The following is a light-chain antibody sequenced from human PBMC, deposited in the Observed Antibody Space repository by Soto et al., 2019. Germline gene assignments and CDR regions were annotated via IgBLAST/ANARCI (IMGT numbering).Light chain of an antibody. J-gene: IGKJ3*01. CDR2: DAS. Sequence: EIVLTQSPATLSLSPGERATLSCGASQSVRSSYVAWFQQKPGLAPRLLIYDASSRATGIPDRFRGSGSGTDFTLTISGLEPEDVATYYCQQYGRSPVTFGPGTKVDIK. CDR3: QQYGRSPVT. V-gene: IGKV3D-20*01. CDR1: QSVRSSY.